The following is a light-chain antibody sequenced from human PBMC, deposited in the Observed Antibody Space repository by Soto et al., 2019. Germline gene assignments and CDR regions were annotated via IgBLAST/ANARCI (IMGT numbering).Light chain of an antibody. Sequence: QSALTQPPSASGSPGQSVTISCTGTSSDVGAYNYVSWYQQHPGKAPKLMIYEVNKRPSGVPDRFSGSKSGNTASLTVSGLQAEDEADYYCSSSAGRYYFVVLGGGTQLTVL. CDR1: SSDVGAYNY. V-gene: IGLV2-8*01. CDR2: EVN. J-gene: IGLJ2*01. CDR3: SSSAGRYYFVV.